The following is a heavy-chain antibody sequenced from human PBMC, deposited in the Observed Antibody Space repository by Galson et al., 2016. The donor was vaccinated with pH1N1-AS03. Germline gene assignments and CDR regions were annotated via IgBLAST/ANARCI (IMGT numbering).Heavy chain of an antibody. Sequence: SLRLSCAVSGFTLSNAWMTWVRQAPGKGLEYVGRIESRAAGGTTDYAAPVKGRFSISRDDSKNTLYLQMNSLKTEDTAVYYCSVRGFDWGQGTLVTVSS. CDR2: IESRAAGGTT. J-gene: IGHJ4*02. CDR1: GFTLSNAW. CDR3: SVRGFD. D-gene: IGHD3-10*01. V-gene: IGHV3-15*04.